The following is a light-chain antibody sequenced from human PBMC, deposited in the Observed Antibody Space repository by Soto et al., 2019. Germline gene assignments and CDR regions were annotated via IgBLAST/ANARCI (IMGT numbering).Light chain of an antibody. J-gene: IGKJ2*01. V-gene: IGKV3-20*01. CDR3: QQYGISPPYT. CDR1: QSVSNNY. CDR2: GSS. Sequence: EVVLTQSPGTLSLSPGERATLSCRASQSVSNNYLAWYQQKPGQSPKLLIFGSSDRATGIPDRFSGSGSGTYFTLTISSLEPEDFAVYYCQQYGISPPYTFGQGTKLEIK.